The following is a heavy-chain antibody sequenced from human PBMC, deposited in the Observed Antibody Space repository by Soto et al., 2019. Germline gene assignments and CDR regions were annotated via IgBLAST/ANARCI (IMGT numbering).Heavy chain of an antibody. Sequence: QVQLVQSGAEVKKPGSSVKVSCKASGGTFNTYTISWVRQVPGQGLEWMGGIMPLYAKPTYAQPFLGRVTKAEDEHTSTVYMELSSLRYEDTALYYCASLNNWSSGDGRIDVWGRGTSVSVSS. D-gene: IGHD1-26*01. CDR3: ASLNNWSSGDGRIDV. CDR1: GGTFNTYT. V-gene: IGHV1-69*01. J-gene: IGHJ6*02. CDR2: IMPLYAKP.